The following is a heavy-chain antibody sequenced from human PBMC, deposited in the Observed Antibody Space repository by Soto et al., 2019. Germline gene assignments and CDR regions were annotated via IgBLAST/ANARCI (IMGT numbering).Heavy chain of an antibody. D-gene: IGHD3-10*01. J-gene: IGHJ1*01. Sequence: GGALRLSCAASGFTFSDYYMSWIRQAPGKGLEWVSYINTSGSTIYYADSVKGRFTISRDNAKNSLYLHMNSLRAEDTAVYYCARVRDKGVGEAGNLHLLWRQGTLVIGSA. CDR3: ARVRDKGVGEAGNLHLL. V-gene: IGHV3-11*01. CDR2: INTSGSTI. CDR1: GFTFSDYY.